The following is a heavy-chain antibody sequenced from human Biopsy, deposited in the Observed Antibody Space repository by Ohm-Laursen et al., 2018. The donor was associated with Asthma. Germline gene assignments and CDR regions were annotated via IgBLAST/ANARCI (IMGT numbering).Heavy chain of an antibody. V-gene: IGHV4-61*08. CDR3: ARERAGYYGSGSYLGY. Sequence: SDTLSLTCTVSGGSISSGGYYWSWVRQPPGKGLEWIGYIYYSGSTNYNPSLKSRVTISVDTSKNQFSLKLSSVTAADTAVYYCARERAGYYGSGSYLGYWDQGTLVTVSS. D-gene: IGHD3-10*01. CDR2: IYYSGST. CDR1: GGSISSGGYY. J-gene: IGHJ4*02.